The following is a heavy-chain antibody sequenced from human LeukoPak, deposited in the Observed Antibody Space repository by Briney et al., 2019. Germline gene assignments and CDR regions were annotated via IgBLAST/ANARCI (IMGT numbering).Heavy chain of an antibody. CDR2: IWATGST. V-gene: IGHV4-4*07. CDR1: GGSISSHY. J-gene: IGHJ2*01. D-gene: IGHD4-11*01. CDR3: ARVRAYSDFVGNFDL. Sequence: RLSLTCTVSGGSISSHYWSWIRQPAGKRLEWIGRIWATGSTVDNPSFRSRLTLSIDRSKSQLSLKLTSMTAADSAVYYCARVRAYSDFVGNFDLWGHGIPVTASS.